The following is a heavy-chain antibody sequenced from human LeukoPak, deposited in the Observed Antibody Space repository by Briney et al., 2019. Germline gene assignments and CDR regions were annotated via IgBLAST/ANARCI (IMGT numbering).Heavy chain of an antibody. J-gene: IGHJ4*02. CDR1: GLTFSNYA. CDR2: ISGSGGST. Sequence: GGSLRLSCAVSGLTFSNYAMSWVRQATGKGLEWVSAISGSGGSTYYADSVKGRFTISRDNSKNTLYLQMNSLRAEDTAVYYCAKGPPGAFDYWGQGTLVTVSS. V-gene: IGHV3-23*01. CDR3: AKGPPGAFDY.